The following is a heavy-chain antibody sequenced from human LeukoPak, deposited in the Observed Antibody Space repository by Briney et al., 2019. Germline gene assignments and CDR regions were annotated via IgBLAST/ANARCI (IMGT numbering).Heavy chain of an antibody. CDR2: IIPIFGTA. CDR1: GGTFSSYA. J-gene: IGHJ4*02. D-gene: IGHD6-13*01. CDR3: ARGHGSSWYVAYYFDY. Sequence: ASVKVSCKASGGTFSSYAISWVRQAPGQGLEWMGGIIPIFGTANYAQKFQGRVTITTDESTSTAYMELSSLRSEDTAVYYCARGHGSSWYVAYYFDYWGQGTLVTVSS. V-gene: IGHV1-69*05.